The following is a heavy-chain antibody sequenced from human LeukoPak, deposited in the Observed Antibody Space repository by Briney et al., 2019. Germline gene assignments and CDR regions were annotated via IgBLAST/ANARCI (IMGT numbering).Heavy chain of an antibody. CDR3: ARHRGVGALT. CDR2: INHSGST. CDR1: GGSFSGYY. V-gene: IGHV4-34*01. D-gene: IGHD3-10*01. Sequence: PSETLSLTCAVYGGSFSGYYWSWIRQPPGKGLEWIGEINHSGSTNYNPSLKSRVTISVDMSKNQFSLRLSSVTAADTAVYYCARHRGVGALTWGQGTLVTVSS. J-gene: IGHJ5*02.